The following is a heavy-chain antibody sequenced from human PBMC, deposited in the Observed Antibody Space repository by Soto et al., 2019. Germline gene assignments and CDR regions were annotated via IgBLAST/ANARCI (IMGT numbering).Heavy chain of an antibody. CDR1: GGTFSTFA. V-gene: IGHV1-69*01. D-gene: IGHD1-20*01. CDR3: ATSGLDVLGYNYTITAGLDL. CDR2: IIPLFATA. J-gene: IGHJ2*01. Sequence: QVQLVQSGAEVKKPGSSVKVSCKASGGTFSTFAVSWVRQAPGQGLEWMGGIIPLFATARYAQKFEDRLRVIAYEATNTASMDLNTLTTEDTAVYFRATSGLDVLGYNYTITAGLDLWGRG.